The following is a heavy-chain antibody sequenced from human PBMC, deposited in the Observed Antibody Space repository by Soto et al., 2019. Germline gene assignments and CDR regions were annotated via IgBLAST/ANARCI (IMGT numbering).Heavy chain of an antibody. J-gene: IGHJ4*02. CDR1: GYTFTSYG. Sequence: ASVKVSCKASGYTFTSYGISWVRQAPGQRLEWMGWISAYNGNTNYAQKLQGRVTMTTDTSTSTAYMELRSLRSDDTAVYYCATSIVVVPAAMSPFDYWGQGTLVTVSS. CDR2: ISAYNGNT. D-gene: IGHD2-2*01. CDR3: ATSIVVVPAAMSPFDY. V-gene: IGHV1-18*04.